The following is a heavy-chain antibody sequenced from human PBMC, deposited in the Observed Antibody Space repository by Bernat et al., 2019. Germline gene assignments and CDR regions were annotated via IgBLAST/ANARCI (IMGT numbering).Heavy chain of an antibody. D-gene: IGHD2-8*01. CDR1: GFTFSTYS. CDR3: ARDGLVYARSSYRDV. J-gene: IGHJ6*03. Sequence: EVQLVESGGGLVKPGESLRLSCAASGFTFSTYSMNWVRQAPGKGLEWISYISDVSSHIYYADSVRGRFTISRDNAKNSLYLQMNSLRVEDTAVYYCARDGLVYARSSYRDVWGKGTTVTVSS. CDR2: ISDVSSHI. V-gene: IGHV3-21*05.